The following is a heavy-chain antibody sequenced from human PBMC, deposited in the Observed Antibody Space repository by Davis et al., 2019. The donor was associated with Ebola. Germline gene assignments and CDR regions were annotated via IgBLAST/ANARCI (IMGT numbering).Heavy chain of an antibody. CDR1: GGSFSGYY. D-gene: IGHD3-22*01. CDR3: ARVLYYYDSSGYYGY. J-gene: IGHJ4*02. CDR2: INHSGST. Sequence: SETLSLTCAVYGGSFSGYYWSWIRQPPGKGLEWIGEINHSGSTNYNPSLKSRVTISVDTSKHQFSLKLSSVTAADTAVYYCARVLYYYDSSGYYGYWGQGTLVTVSS. V-gene: IGHV4-34*01.